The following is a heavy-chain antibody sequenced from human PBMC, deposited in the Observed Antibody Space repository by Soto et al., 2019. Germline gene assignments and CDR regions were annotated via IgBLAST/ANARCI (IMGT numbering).Heavy chain of an antibody. Sequence: PWRSLRLSCSASVFTFNTYGMHWCRQAPGKGLEWVALILHDGSNEYYADSVTGRFTISRDNSRNTLYLQMNSLRGEDTAVYYCANACWSHGRGVVIIQPCDYWGQGALVTVSS. CDR3: ANACWSHGRGVVIIQPCDY. CDR1: VFTFNTYG. CDR2: ILHDGSNE. D-gene: IGHD3-3*01. J-gene: IGHJ4*02. V-gene: IGHV3-30*18.